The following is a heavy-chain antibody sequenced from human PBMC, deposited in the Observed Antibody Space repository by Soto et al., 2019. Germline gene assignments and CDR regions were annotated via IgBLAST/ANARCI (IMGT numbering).Heavy chain of an antibody. J-gene: IGHJ4*02. CDR3: ATEAIFGRPAY. D-gene: IGHD3-3*01. CDR1: GASVSSGSYY. V-gene: IGHV4-61*01. Sequence: QVQLQESGPGLVKPSETLSLTCTVSGASVSSGSYYWSWIRQPPVKGLEYIGYIYYSGSTNYNPSLKSRVTISLDTSNNRFSLKLRSVTAADTAVYYCATEAIFGRPAYWGRGTLVTVSS. CDR2: IYYSGST.